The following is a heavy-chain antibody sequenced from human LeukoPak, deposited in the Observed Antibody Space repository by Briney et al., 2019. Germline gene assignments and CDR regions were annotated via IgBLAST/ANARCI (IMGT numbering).Heavy chain of an antibody. CDR1: GYTFTSYG. CDR3: ARARHGYIYGYRPNELGHFFDY. J-gene: IGHJ4*02. CDR2: INPNSGGT. Sequence: ASVKVSCRASGYTFTSYGISWVRQAPGQGLEWMGWINPNSGGTNYAQKFQGRVTMTRDTSISTAYMELSRLRSDDTAVYYCARARHGYIYGYRPNELGHFFDYWGQGTLVTVSS. D-gene: IGHD5-18*01. V-gene: IGHV1-2*02.